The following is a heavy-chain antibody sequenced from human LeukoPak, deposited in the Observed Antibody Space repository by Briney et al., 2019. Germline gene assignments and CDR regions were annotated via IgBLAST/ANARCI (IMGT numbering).Heavy chain of an antibody. Sequence: PSETLSLTCTVSGGSITFYYWTWIRQSAGKGLEWIGRVYAGGNTNYNQSLKSRTTLSIDTSKNEFSLMLTSVTAADTAIYYCARDSRYHDFWSGYVDYWGQGILVTVSS. D-gene: IGHD3-3*01. CDR1: GGSITFYY. V-gene: IGHV4-4*07. J-gene: IGHJ4*02. CDR2: VYAGGNT. CDR3: ARDSRYHDFWSGYVDY.